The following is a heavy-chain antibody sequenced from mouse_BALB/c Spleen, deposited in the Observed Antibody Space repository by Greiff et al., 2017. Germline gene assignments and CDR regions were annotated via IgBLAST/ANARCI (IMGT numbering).Heavy chain of an antibody. CDR1: GFTFSSYY. J-gene: IGHJ4*01. V-gene: IGHV5-6-2*01. CDR2: INSNGGST. Sequence: EVHLVESGGGLVKLGGSLKLSCAASGFTFSSYYMSWVRQTPEKRLELVAAINSNGGSTYYTDTVKGRFTISRDNAKNTLYLQMSSLKSEDTALYNCARHFSYGAYYAMDDWGQGTSVTVSS. D-gene: IGHD1-2*01. CDR3: ARHFSYGAYYAMDD.